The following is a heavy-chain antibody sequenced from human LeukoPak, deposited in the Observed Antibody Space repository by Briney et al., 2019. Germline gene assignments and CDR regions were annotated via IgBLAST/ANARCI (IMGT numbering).Heavy chain of an antibody. CDR1: GGSISSGNW. CDR2: IYHNGNT. D-gene: IGHD4-17*01. J-gene: IGHJ4*02. V-gene: IGHV4-4*02. CDR3: TRNGDSSSVVD. Sequence: SETLSLTCAVSGGSISSGNWWSWIRQTPGKGLEWIGEIYHNGNTVYNPPLKSRVTISVDNSKNQFSLKLTSVTAADTAVYYCTRNGDSSSVVDWGQGTLVTVSS.